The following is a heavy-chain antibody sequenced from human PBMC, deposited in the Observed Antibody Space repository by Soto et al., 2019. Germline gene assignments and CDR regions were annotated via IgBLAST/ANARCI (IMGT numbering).Heavy chain of an antibody. Sequence: EMQVLESGGGLVQPGGSLRLSCAASGFAFSNFHMNWVHQAPGKGLQWVATIGGAGNDIHYADSVEGRFTVSRDNSKNTLHLQMDGLRDDDTAIYYCAKRFSDAWEAGMDVWGQGTTVTVSS. CDR3: AKRFSDAWEAGMDV. J-gene: IGHJ6*02. CDR2: IGGAGNDI. CDR1: GFAFSNFH. V-gene: IGHV3-23*01. D-gene: IGHD1-26*01.